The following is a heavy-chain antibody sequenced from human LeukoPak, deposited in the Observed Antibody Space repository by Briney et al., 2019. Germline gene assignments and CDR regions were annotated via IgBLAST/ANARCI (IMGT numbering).Heavy chain of an antibody. CDR1: GFTFSSYA. D-gene: IGHD3-10*01. Sequence: GGSLRLSCAASGFTFSSYAMHWVRQAPGKGLEWVAVISYDGSNKYYADSVKGRFTISRDNSKNTLYLQMNSRRAEDTAVYYCEAAMVRGVIPPNDAFDIWGQGTMVTVSS. CDR3: EAAMVRGVIPPNDAFDI. CDR2: ISYDGSNK. V-gene: IGHV3-30*04. J-gene: IGHJ3*02.